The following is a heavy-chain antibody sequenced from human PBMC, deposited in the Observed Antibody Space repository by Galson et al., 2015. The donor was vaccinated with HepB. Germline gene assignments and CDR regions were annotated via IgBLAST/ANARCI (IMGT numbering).Heavy chain of an antibody. Sequence: SLRLSCAASGFTFSSYAMHWVRQAPGKGLEWVALISYDGSNEYYADSMRGRFTISRDNSKNTLSLQMTSLRTEDTAVYYCAKDGRRYTYGYYSDFWGQGTLVTVSS. V-gene: IGHV3-30*18. D-gene: IGHD5-18*01. CDR2: ISYDGSNE. CDR1: GFTFSSYA. J-gene: IGHJ4*02. CDR3: AKDGRRYTYGYYSDF.